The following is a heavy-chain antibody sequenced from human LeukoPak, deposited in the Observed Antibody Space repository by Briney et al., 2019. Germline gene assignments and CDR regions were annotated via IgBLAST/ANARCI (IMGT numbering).Heavy chain of an antibody. CDR2: INHSGST. CDR3: ARGQYYVRRYYFDY. J-gene: IGHJ4*02. V-gene: IGHV4-34*01. Sequence: PSETLSLTCAVYGGSSSGYYWSWIRQPPGKGLEWIGEINHSGSTSYNPSLKSRVTISVDTSKNQFSLKLSSVTAADTAVYYCARGQYYVRRYYFDYWGQGTLVTVSS. D-gene: IGHD3-16*01. CDR1: GGSSSGYY.